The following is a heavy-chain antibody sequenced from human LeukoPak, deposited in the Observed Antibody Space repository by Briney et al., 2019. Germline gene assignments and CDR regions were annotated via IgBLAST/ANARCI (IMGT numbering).Heavy chain of an antibody. J-gene: IGHJ4*02. CDR3: AKRYSAYDYFDY. CDR1: GYSFTSYW. Sequence: GESLKISCKGSGYSFTSYWIGWVRQMHGKGLEWMGTIYPGDSDTRYSPSFQGQVTISVDKSISTAYLQWSSLKASDTAMYYCAKRYSAYDYFDYWGQGTLVTVSS. D-gene: IGHD5-12*01. V-gene: IGHV5-51*01. CDR2: IYPGDSDT.